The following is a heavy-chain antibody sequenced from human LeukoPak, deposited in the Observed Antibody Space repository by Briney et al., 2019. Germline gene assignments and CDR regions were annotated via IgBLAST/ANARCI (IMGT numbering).Heavy chain of an antibody. D-gene: IGHD3-10*01. CDR2: ISHTGSTM. CDR1: GFTVSNNY. CDR3: AIPPLSGTGSSRPLAGMDV. V-gene: IGHV3-11*04. J-gene: IGHJ6*02. Sequence: GGSLRLSCAASGFTVSNNYMSWVRQAPGKGLEWVSYISHTGSTMSYADSVKGRFTISRDNAKNSLYLQMNSLRAEDTAVYYCAIPPLSGTGSSRPLAGMDVWGQGTTVTVSS.